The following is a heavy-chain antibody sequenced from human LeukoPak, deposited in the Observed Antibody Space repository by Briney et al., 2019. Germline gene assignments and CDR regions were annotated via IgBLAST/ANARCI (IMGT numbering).Heavy chain of an antibody. J-gene: IGHJ4*02. D-gene: IGHD2-15*01. CDR3: ARTYCSGGSCYSSDY. Sequence: APVKVSCKASGYTFTSYGISWVRQAPGQGLEWMGWISPYNGNTNHAQKLQGRVTVTTDTSTSTAYMELRSLRSDDTAVYYCARTYCSGGSCYSSDYWGQGTLVTVSS. V-gene: IGHV1-18*01. CDR2: ISPYNGNT. CDR1: GYTFTSYG.